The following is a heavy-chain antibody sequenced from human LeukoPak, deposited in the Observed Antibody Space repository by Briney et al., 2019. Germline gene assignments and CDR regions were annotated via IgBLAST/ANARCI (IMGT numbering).Heavy chain of an antibody. CDR3: ARGGVVWGSYQTPNYYFDY. J-gene: IGHJ4*02. Sequence: ASVKVSCKASGYTFTSYGISWVRQAPGQGLEWMGWISAYNGNTNYAQKFQGRVTMTRDTSISTAYMELSRLRSDDTAVYYCARGGVVWGSYQTPNYYFDYWGQGTLVTVSS. CDR1: GYTFTSYG. V-gene: IGHV1-18*01. CDR2: ISAYNGNT. D-gene: IGHD3-16*01.